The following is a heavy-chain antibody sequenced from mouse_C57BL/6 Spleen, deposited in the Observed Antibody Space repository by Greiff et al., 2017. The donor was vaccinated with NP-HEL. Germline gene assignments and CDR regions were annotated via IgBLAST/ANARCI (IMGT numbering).Heavy chain of an antibody. Sequence: QVQLQQPGAELVKPGASVKLSCKASGYTFTSYWMQWVKQRPGQGLEWIGEIDPSDSYTNYNQKFKGKATLTVDTSSSTAYMQLSSLTSEDSAVYYCARRDSYGSSYKAFFDYWGQGTTLTVSS. CDR2: IDPSDSYT. J-gene: IGHJ2*01. CDR3: ARRDSYGSSYKAFFDY. CDR1: GYTFTSYW. D-gene: IGHD1-1*01. V-gene: IGHV1-50*01.